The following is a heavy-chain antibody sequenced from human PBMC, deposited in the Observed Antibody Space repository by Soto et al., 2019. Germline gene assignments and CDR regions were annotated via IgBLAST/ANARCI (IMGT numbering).Heavy chain of an antibody. CDR1: GGTFSSYA. Sequence: QVQLVQSGAEVKKPGSSVKVSCKASGGTFSSYAISWVRQAPGQGLEWMGGIIPIFGTANYAQKFQGRVTITADESTSTAYXELSSLRSEDTAVYYCARVKLMVYAIGPYGWFDPWGQGTLVTVSS. D-gene: IGHD2-8*01. CDR2: IIPIFGTA. J-gene: IGHJ5*02. V-gene: IGHV1-69*01. CDR3: ARVKLMVYAIGPYGWFDP.